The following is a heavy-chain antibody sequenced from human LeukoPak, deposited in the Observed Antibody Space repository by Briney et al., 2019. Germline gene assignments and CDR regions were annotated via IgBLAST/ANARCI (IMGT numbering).Heavy chain of an antibody. CDR3: ASLASEQWQIYPLPHYYYGMDV. V-gene: IGHV3-9*01. CDR2: INCNSNSI. Sequence: GRSLRLSCAASGFTFGDYAMHWVRQAPGKGLEWVSGINCNSNSIGYADSVKGRFTISRDNAKNSLYLQMNSLRAEDTAVYYCASLASEQWQIYPLPHYYYGMDVWGQGTTVTVSS. D-gene: IGHD6-19*01. CDR1: GFTFGDYA. J-gene: IGHJ6*02.